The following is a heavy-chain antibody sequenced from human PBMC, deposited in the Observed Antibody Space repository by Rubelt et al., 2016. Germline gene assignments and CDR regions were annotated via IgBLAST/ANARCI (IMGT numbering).Heavy chain of an antibody. V-gene: IGHV3-23*04. Sequence: EVQLVESGGGLAQPGGSLRLSCAASGFTFSNYAMTWVRQAPGKGLEWVSITSGRGDSRYYADSVRGRVHISRDNSKNTLDLQMNSLRAEDTAVYYCAKGVSSDWRPFDYWGQGTLVTVSS. CDR1: GFTFSNYA. CDR2: TSGRGDSR. D-gene: IGHD3-22*01. J-gene: IGHJ4*02. CDR3: AKGVSSDWRPFDY.